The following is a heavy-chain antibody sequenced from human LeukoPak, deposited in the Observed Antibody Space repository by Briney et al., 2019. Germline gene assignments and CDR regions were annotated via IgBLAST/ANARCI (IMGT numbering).Heavy chain of an antibody. CDR3: ASPYCGGDCSPITQGAFDI. D-gene: IGHD2-21*02. V-gene: IGHV1-69*05. Sequence: SVKVSCKTSGGTFSSFAISWVRQAPGQGLEWMGGVIPIFGTANYAQKFQGRVTITTDESTGTAYMELSSLRSEDTAVYYCASPYCGGDCSPITQGAFDIWGQGTMVTVSS. CDR2: VIPIFGTA. CDR1: GGTFSSFA. J-gene: IGHJ3*02.